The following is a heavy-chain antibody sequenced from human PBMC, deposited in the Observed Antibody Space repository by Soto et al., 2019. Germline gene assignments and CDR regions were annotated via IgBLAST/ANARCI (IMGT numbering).Heavy chain of an antibody. Sequence: EVQLVESGGGLVQPGGSLRLSCAASGLTFISNNMSWVRQLPGKGLEWVSVIYTGGSTYYADSVKGRFTISRDNSKNTLYLQMNSLRAEDTAVYYCARSVTRGAFDIWGQGTMVTVSS. V-gene: IGHV3-66*01. CDR3: ARSVTRGAFDI. J-gene: IGHJ3*02. CDR2: IYTGGST. CDR1: GLTFISNN.